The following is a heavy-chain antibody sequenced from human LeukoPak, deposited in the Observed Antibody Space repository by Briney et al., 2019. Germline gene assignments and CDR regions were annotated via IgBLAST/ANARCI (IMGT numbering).Heavy chain of an antibody. Sequence: PGGSLRLSCTASGFTLSSYAMSWVRQAPGKGLDWVSAISGSGVSTYYPDSVKGRFTISRDSSKNTLYLQMNSLRAEDTAIYYCAKGTPFRNFDYWGQGTLVTVSS. J-gene: IGHJ4*02. CDR3: AKGTPFRNFDY. CDR1: GFTLSSYA. D-gene: IGHD1-14*01. V-gene: IGHV3-23*01. CDR2: ISGSGVST.